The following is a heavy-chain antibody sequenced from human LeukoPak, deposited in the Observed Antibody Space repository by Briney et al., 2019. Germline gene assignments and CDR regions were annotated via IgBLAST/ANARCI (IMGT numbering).Heavy chain of an antibody. D-gene: IGHD1-1*01. CDR2: IHPEGNEK. CDR1: GFTFSNFW. CDR3: ARGDDFSGDH. J-gene: IGHJ4*02. V-gene: IGHV3-7*04. Sequence: GGSLRLSCAVSGFTFSNFWMSWVRQAPGRGLEWVANIHPEGNEKYHVESVKGRLTISRDNAKNLLFLQMNGLRVEDTAVYYCARGDDFSGDHWGQGTLVTVSS.